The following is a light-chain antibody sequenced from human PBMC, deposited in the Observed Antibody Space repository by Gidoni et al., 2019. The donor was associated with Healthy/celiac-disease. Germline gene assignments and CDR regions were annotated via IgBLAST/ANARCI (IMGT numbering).Light chain of an antibody. Sequence: SYELTQPPSVSVSPGQTARITCSGDALPKKYAYWYQPKSGQAPVLVIYEDSKRPSGIPERFSGASSGTMATVTISVAQVEDEADYYCYSTDSSGNHSWVFGGGTKLTVL. CDR2: EDS. J-gene: IGLJ3*02. CDR3: YSTDSSGNHSWV. CDR1: ALPKKY. V-gene: IGLV3-10*01.